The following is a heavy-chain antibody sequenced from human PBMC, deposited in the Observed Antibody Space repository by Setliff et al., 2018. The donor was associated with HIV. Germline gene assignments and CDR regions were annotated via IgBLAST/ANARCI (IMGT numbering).Heavy chain of an antibody. CDR1: GGSFRSSRYY. CDR2: IHYGGFF. D-gene: IGHD3-10*01. J-gene: IGHJ4*02. V-gene: IGHV4-39*01. CDR3: ARPALGIGGGSRFDN. Sequence: LSETLSLTCTVSGGSFRSSRYYWGWIRQPPGKGLEWIGNIHYGGFFWYSPSLKSRVTISVDTSKNQFSLKLSSVTAADTAVYYCARPALGIGGGSRFDNWGQGTRVTVSS.